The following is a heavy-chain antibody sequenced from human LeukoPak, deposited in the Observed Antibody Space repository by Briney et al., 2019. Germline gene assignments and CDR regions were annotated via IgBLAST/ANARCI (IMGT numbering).Heavy chain of an antibody. V-gene: IGHV3-23*01. CDR1: GFSFSTNP. Sequence: GGSLRLSWAASGFSFSTNPISWVRQAPGRGLEWVSAISPDKTYYADSVKGRLTISRENYKNTVDLHMSSPRAEDTAIYYCVKEHVDRAFTRSFEIWGQGTVVTVSS. D-gene: IGHD3-10*01. CDR2: ISPDKT. CDR3: VKEHVDRAFTRSFEI. J-gene: IGHJ3*02.